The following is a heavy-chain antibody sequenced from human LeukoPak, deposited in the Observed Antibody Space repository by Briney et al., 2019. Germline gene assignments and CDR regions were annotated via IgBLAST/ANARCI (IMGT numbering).Heavy chain of an antibody. CDR2: INHSGST. Sequence: SETLSLTCAVYGGSFSGYYWSWIRQPPGKGLEWIGEINHSGSTDYNPSLKSRVTISVDTSKNQFSLKLSSVTAADTAVYYCASLYSSSSDYWGQGTLVTVSS. CDR1: GGSFSGYY. J-gene: IGHJ4*02. CDR3: ASLYSSSSDY. D-gene: IGHD6-6*01. V-gene: IGHV4-34*01.